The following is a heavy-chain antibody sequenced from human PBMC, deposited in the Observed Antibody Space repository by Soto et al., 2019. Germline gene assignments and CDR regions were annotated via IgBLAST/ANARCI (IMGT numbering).Heavy chain of an antibody. V-gene: IGHV1-3*01. CDR3: ARVGYIAVAGTGAFDI. CDR2: INAGNGNT. D-gene: IGHD6-19*01. J-gene: IGHJ3*02. CDR1: GYTFTSYA. Sequence: ASVKVSCKASGYTFTSYAMHWVRQAPGQRLEWMGWINAGNGNTKYSQKFQGRVTMTRDTSTSTVYMELSSLRSEDTAVYYCARVGYIAVAGTGAFDIWGQGTMVTVSS.